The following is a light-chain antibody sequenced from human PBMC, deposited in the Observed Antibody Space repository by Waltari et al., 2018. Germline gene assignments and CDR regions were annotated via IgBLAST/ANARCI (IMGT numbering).Light chain of an antibody. V-gene: IGKV4-1*01. CDR3: QQYHSVPRT. Sequence: DIVLTQSPDSLAVSLGERATINCKSSQSVLYSPNNKNYLGWFQQKAGQPPKLLIYWASMREYGVPDRFSGSGSGTDFTLTISGLQAEDVAVYYCQQYHSVPRTFGQGTKVEI. J-gene: IGKJ1*01. CDR2: WAS. CDR1: QSVLYSPNNKNY.